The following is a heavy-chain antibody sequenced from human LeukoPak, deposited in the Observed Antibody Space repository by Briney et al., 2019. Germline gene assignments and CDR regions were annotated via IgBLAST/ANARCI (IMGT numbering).Heavy chain of an antibody. CDR2: INHSGST. J-gene: IGHJ3*02. D-gene: IGHD3-22*01. CDR1: GGSFSGYY. CDR3: ARDSSGYFAQWYAFDI. Sequence: PSETLSLTCAVYGGSFSGYYWSWIRQPPGKGLEWIGEINHSGSTNYNPSLKSRVTISVDTSKNQFSLKLSSVTAADTAVYYCARDSSGYFAQWYAFDIWGQGTMVTVSS. V-gene: IGHV4-34*01.